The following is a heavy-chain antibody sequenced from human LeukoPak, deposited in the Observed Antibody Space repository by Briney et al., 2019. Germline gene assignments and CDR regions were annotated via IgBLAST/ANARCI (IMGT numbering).Heavy chain of an antibody. V-gene: IGHV4-61*02. Sequence: PSETLSLTCTVSGGSISSGSYYWSWIRQPAGKGLEWIGRIYTSGSTNYNPSLKSRVTISVGTSKNQFSLKLSSVTAADTAFYYCARVVGANEYMDVWGKGTTVTVSS. CDR2: IYTSGST. CDR1: GGSISSGSYY. CDR3: ARVVGANEYMDV. J-gene: IGHJ6*03. D-gene: IGHD1-26*01.